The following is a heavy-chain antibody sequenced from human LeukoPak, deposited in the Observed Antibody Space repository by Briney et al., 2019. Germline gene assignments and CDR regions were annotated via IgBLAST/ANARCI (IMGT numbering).Heavy chain of an antibody. Sequence: GASVKVSCKASGYTFTGYYMHWVRQAPGQGLEWMGWINPNSGGTNYAQKFQGRVTMTRDTSISTAYMELSRLRSDDPAVYYCARINYDSSGAKYYFDYWGQGTLVTVSS. CDR1: GYTFTGYY. CDR2: INPNSGGT. J-gene: IGHJ4*02. CDR3: ARINYDSSGAKYYFDY. V-gene: IGHV1-2*02. D-gene: IGHD3-22*01.